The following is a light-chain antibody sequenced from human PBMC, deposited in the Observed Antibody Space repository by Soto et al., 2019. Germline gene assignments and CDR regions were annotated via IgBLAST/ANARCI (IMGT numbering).Light chain of an antibody. CDR1: QSVSNNY. CDR3: QQYGSSQIT. J-gene: IGKJ5*01. V-gene: IGKV3-20*01. Sequence: EVVLTQSPATLSLSPGERATLSCRASQSVSNNYLAWYQQKPGQAPRLLIYGASSRATGIPDRFSGSGSGTDFTLTISRLEPEDFAVYYCQQYGSSQITFGQGTRLEI. CDR2: GAS.